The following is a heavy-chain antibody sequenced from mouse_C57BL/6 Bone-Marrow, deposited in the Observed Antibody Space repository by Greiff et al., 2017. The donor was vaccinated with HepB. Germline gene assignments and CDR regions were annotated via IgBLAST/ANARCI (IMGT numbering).Heavy chain of an antibody. CDR2: IHPNSGST. J-gene: IGHJ3*01. CDR3: ARDEGDYEAY. D-gene: IGHD2-13*01. V-gene: IGHV1-64*01. CDR1: GYTFTSYW. Sequence: QVQLQQSGAELVKPGASVKLSCKASGYTFTSYWMHWVKQRPGQGLEWIGMIHPNSGSTNYNEKFKSKATLTVDKSSSTAYMQLSSLTSEDSAVYNCARDEGDYEAYGGQGTLVTVTA.